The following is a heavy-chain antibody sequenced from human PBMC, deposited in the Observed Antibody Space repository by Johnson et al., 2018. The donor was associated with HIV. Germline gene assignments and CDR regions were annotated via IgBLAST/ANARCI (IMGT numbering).Heavy chain of an antibody. V-gene: IGHV3-23*01. D-gene: IGHD6-13*01. CDR1: KFTFNNFA. CDR2: ISGSGGSA. CDR3: AKGRYSSSWYLAGAFDI. J-gene: IGHJ3*02. Sequence: VQLMESGGGFIQPGGSQRLSCPASKFTFNNFAMSWVRQAPGQGLQWVSVISGSGGSAYYADSVKGRFIISRDNSKNTLFLQMNSLRAEDTAVYHCAKGRYSSSWYLAGAFDIWGRGTMVTVSS.